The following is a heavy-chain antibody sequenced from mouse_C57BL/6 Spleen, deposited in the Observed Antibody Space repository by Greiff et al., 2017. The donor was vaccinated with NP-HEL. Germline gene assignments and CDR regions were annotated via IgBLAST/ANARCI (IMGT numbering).Heavy chain of an antibody. Sequence: QVQLQQPGAELVKPGASVKLSCKASGYTFTSYWMQWVKQRPGQGLEWIGEIDPSDSYTNYNQKFKGKATLTVDTSSSTAYMQLSSLTYEDSAVYYCAREETAQTLFAYWGQGTLVTVSA. J-gene: IGHJ3*01. CDR2: IDPSDSYT. CDR1: GYTFTSYW. D-gene: IGHD3-2*02. V-gene: IGHV1-50*01. CDR3: AREETAQTLFAY.